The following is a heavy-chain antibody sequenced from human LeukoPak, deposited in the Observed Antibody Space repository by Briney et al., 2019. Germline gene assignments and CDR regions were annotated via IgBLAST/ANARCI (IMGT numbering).Heavy chain of an antibody. D-gene: IGHD1-14*01. J-gene: IGHJ4*02. V-gene: IGHV4-34*01. Sequence: SETLSLTCAVYGGSFSGYYWSWIRQPPGKGLEWIGEINHSGSTNYNPSLKSRVTMSVDTSKNQFSLKLSSVTAADTAVYYCARLLLTGIFDYWGQGTLVTVSS. CDR3: ARLLLTGIFDY. CDR1: GGSFSGYY. CDR2: INHSGST.